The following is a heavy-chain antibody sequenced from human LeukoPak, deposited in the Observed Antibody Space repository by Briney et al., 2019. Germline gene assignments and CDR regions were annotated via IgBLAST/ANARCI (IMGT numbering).Heavy chain of an antibody. D-gene: IGHD3-10*01. CDR3: ARGVWGVERNYFDY. Sequence: GASVKVSCKASGGTFSSYAISWVRQAPGQGLEWMGGIIPIFGTANYAQKFQGRVTITADESTSTAYMELSSLRSEDTAVYYCARGVWGVERNYFDYWGQGTLVTVSS. V-gene: IGHV1-69*13. CDR1: GGTFSSYA. J-gene: IGHJ4*02. CDR2: IIPIFGTA.